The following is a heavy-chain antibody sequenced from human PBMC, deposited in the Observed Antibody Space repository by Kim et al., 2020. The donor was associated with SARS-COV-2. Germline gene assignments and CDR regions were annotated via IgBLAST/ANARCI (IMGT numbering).Heavy chain of an antibody. CDR1: GYTFTSYA. V-gene: IGHV7-4-1*02. D-gene: IGHD3-9*01. CDR3: AREGKLRYFDWLLSEFDY. CDR2: INTNTGNP. J-gene: IGHJ4*02. Sequence: ASVKVSCKASGYTFTSYAMNWVRQAPGQGLEWMGWINTNTGNPTYAQGFTGRFVFSLDTSVSTAYLQISSLKAEDTAVYYCAREGKLRYFDWLLSEFDYWGQGTLVTVSS.